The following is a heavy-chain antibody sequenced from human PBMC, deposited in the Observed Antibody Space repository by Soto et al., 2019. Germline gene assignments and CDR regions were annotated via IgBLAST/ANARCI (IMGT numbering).Heavy chain of an antibody. J-gene: IGHJ4*02. CDR1: GYSFTSYW. CDR2: IDPSDSYT. V-gene: IGHV5-10-1*01. Sequence: PGESLKISCKGSGYSFTSYWISWVRQMPGKGLEWMGRIDPSDSYTNYSPSFQGHVTISADKSISTAYLQWGSLKASDTAMYYCARREYCSSTSCVFDYWGQGTLVTVSS. D-gene: IGHD2-2*01. CDR3: ARREYCSSTSCVFDY.